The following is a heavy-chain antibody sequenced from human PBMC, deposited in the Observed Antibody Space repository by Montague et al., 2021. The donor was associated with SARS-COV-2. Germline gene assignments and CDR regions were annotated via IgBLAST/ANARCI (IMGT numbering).Heavy chain of an antibody. J-gene: IGHJ5*01. CDR2: IYYRGST. Sequence: SETLSLTCSVSGGSMNSYYWSWLRQTPGKGLEWIGYIYYRGSTNYSPSLKSRVTISVDTSKDQFSLSLTSVTAADTAVYYCARESIYNWFDSWGQGTLVTVSS. CDR1: GGSMNSYY. D-gene: IGHD2-2*02. CDR3: ARESIYNWFDS. V-gene: IGHV4-59*01.